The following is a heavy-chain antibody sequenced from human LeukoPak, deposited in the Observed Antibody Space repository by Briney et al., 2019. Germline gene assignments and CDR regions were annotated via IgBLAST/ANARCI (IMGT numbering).Heavy chain of an antibody. CDR1: GFTFSNYG. D-gene: IGHD6-13*01. CDR2: IWYDGSYK. CDR3: AIVVQYTASTGTGLDY. V-gene: IGHV3-33*01. J-gene: IGHJ4*02. Sequence: GGSLRLSCAASGFTFSNYGMHWVRQAPGKGLDWVAVIWYDGSYKYYADSVKGRFTISRDNSKNTLYLQMNSLRAEDTAVYYCAIVVQYTASTGTGLDYWGQGTLVTVSS.